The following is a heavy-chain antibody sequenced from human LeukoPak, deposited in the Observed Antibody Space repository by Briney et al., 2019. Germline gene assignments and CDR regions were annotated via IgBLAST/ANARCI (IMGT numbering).Heavy chain of an antibody. J-gene: IGHJ5*02. V-gene: IGHV4-59*08. CDR1: GGSICSYY. Sequence: PSETLSLTCTVSGGSICSYYWSWIRQTPGKGLERIGYIYYSGSTNYNPSPKSRITISLDTSNNQLSLKLRTLTAADPAVYYYTRHVGYGNNWFDPWGQGTLVTVSS. D-gene: IGHD5-18*01. CDR3: TRHVGYGNNWFDP. CDR2: IYYSGST.